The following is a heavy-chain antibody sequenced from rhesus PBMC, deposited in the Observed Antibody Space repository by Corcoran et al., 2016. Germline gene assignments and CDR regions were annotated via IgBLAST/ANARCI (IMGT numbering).Heavy chain of an antibody. CDR3: ARGYTKGPFDY. D-gene: IGHD2-39*02. Sequence: QLQLQESVPGLVKPSETLSLTCAVSGASINSHSWTWIPQPPGKGLEWIGRISAGGGNTDYNPSLKTRVTMSTDTSKNDFSLKLSSLTAADTAVYYCARGYTKGPFDYWGQGVLVTVSS. V-gene: IGHV4-173*01. CDR2: ISAGGGNT. J-gene: IGHJ4*01. CDR1: GASINSHS.